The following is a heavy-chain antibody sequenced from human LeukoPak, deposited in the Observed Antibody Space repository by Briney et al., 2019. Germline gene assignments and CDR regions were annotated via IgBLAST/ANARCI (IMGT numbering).Heavy chain of an antibody. D-gene: IGHD5-18*01. V-gene: IGHV4-59*01. J-gene: IGHJ6*03. Sequence: SETLSLTXTVSGGSISSYYWSWIRQPPGKGLEWIGYIYYSGSTNYNPSLKSRVTISVDTSKNQFSLKLSSVTAADMAVYYCARGGYSYGYPRYYYYMDVWGKGTTVTVSS. CDR1: GGSISSYY. CDR2: IYYSGST. CDR3: ARGGYSYGYPRYYYYMDV.